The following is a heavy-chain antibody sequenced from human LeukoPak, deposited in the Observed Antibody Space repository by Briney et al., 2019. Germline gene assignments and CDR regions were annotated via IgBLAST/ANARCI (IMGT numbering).Heavy chain of an antibody. Sequence: SETLSLTCAVYGGSFSGYYWSWIRQPPGKGLEWIGEINHSGSTNYNPSLKSRVTISVDTSKNQFSLKLSSVTAADTAVYYCARDTYYYGSGSYYFDYWGQGTLVTVSS. V-gene: IGHV4-34*01. J-gene: IGHJ4*02. CDR1: GGSFSGYY. D-gene: IGHD3-10*01. CDR3: ARDTYYYGSGSYYFDY. CDR2: INHSGST.